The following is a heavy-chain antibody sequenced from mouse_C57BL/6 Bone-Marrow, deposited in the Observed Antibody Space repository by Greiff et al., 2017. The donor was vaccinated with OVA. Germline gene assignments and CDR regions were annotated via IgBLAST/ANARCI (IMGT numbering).Heavy chain of an antibody. CDR2: INPNNGGT. CDR3: AGYDYDGGFAY. Sequence: VQLQQSGPELVKPGASVKISCKASGYTFTDYYMNWVKQSHGKSLEWIGDINPNNGGTSYNQKFKGKATLTVDKSSSTAYMDLRSLTSEDSAVYYCAGYDYDGGFAYWGQGTLVTVSA. J-gene: IGHJ3*01. D-gene: IGHD2-4*01. V-gene: IGHV1-26*01. CDR1: GYTFTDYY.